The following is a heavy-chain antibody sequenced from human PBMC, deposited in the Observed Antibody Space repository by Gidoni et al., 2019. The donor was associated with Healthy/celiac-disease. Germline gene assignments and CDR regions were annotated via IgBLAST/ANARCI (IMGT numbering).Heavy chain of an antibody. D-gene: IGHD3-22*01. Sequence: DVQLVESGGGLVQPGRSLRLSCAASGFTFDDYAMHWFRQAPGKGLEWVSGISWNSGSIGYADSVKGRFTISRDNAKNSLYLQMNSLRAEDTALYYCAKDYAGYYDSSGYYPLYGMDVWGQGTTVTVSS. CDR2: ISWNSGSI. CDR1: GFTFDDYA. J-gene: IGHJ6*02. V-gene: IGHV3-9*01. CDR3: AKDYAGYYDSSGYYPLYGMDV.